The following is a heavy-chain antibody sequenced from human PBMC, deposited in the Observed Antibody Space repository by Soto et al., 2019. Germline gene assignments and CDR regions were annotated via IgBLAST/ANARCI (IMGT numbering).Heavy chain of an antibody. V-gene: IGHV3-48*04. J-gene: IGHJ3*02. CDR3: ARDRHSYGYGAFDI. D-gene: IGHD5-18*01. CDR2: ISSSSSTI. CDR1: GFTFSSYS. Sequence: GGSLRLSCAASGFTFSSYSMNWVRQAPGKGLEWVSYISSSSSTIYYADSVKGRFTISRDNAKNSLYLQMNSLRAEDTAVYYCARDRHSYGYGAFDIWGQGTMVTVSS.